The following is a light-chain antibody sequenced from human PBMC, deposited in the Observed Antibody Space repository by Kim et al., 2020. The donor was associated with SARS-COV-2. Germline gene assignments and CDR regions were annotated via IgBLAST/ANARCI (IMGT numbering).Light chain of an antibody. CDR3: PQSYSTPHT. CDR2: AAS. J-gene: IGKJ3*01. V-gene: IGKV1-39*01. Sequence: ESVGDRVTITCRASESISSHLNWYQQTPGKAPKLLIYAASTLQSGVPSRFSGSRSGTEFNLTIRSLQPEDFATYYCPQSYSTPHTFGPGTKVDIK. CDR1: ESISSH.